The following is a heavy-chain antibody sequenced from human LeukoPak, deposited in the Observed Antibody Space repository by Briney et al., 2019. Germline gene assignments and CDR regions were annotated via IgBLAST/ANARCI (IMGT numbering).Heavy chain of an antibody. CDR2: INHCGST. CDR1: GGSFSGYY. V-gene: IGHV4-34*01. CDR3: WGVYYYGSGRPSRKRDGMDV. Sequence: SETLSLTCAVYGGSFSGYYWSWIRQPPGKGLEWIGEINHCGSTNYSPSLKRRVTLSVDTSNNQFSLTQSSVTAADTAANYCWGVYYYGSGRPSRKRDGMDVWGQGTTVTVSS. D-gene: IGHD3-10*01. J-gene: IGHJ6*02.